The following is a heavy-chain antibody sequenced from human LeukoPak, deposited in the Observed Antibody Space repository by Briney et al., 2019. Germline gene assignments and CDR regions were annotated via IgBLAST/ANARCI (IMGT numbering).Heavy chain of an antibody. D-gene: IGHD6-19*01. J-gene: IGHJ5*02. CDR1: GGSIKSSSYY. Sequence: PSETLSLTCTVSGGSIKSSSYYWACIRQPPGKGLEWIGSIHFRGNTYYNPSLKSRVTISVDTSKNQFSLKLSSVTAADTAVYYCARLRALADTPDWFDPWGQGTLVTVSS. CDR3: ARLRALADTPDWFDP. CDR2: IHFRGNT. V-gene: IGHV4-39*01.